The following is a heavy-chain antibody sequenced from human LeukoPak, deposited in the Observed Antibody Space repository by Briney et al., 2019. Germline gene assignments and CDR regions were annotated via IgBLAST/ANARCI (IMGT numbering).Heavy chain of an antibody. CDR3: TRDHGDYSFDY. CDR2: IWFDGSNI. D-gene: IGHD4-17*01. CDR1: GFTFRNAW. V-gene: IGHV3-33*08. J-gene: IGHJ4*02. Sequence: GGSLRLSCAASGFTFRNAWMSCVRHAPGKGLECVAIIWFDGSNIYYADSVKGRFTISRDNSKNTLFLQMNSLRAEDTGVYYCTRDHGDYSFDYWGQGTLVTVSS.